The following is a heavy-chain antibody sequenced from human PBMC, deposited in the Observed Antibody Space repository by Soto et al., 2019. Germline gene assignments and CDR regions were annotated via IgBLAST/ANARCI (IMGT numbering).Heavy chain of an antibody. Sequence: QVQLVESGGGVVQPGRSLRLSCEASGFIFSDYGMHWVRQAPGKGLEWVALISYDGTNKNYADSVRGRFTISREDSKNTLDLQMNNLRAEDTALYYCAKDRATYYYDSSDYFYYFGMDLWGQGTTVTVSS. CDR2: ISYDGTNK. CDR1: GFIFSDYG. CDR3: AKDRATYYYDSSDYFYYFGMDL. D-gene: IGHD3-22*01. V-gene: IGHV3-30*18. J-gene: IGHJ6*02.